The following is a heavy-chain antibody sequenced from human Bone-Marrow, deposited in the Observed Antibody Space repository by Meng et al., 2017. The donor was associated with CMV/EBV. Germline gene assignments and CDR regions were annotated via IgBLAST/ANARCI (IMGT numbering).Heavy chain of an antibody. CDR1: RGSFSGYY. D-gene: IGHD6-19*01. V-gene: IGHV4-34*01. Sequence: SETLSLTCAVYRGSFSGYYWSWIRQPPGKGLEWLGEINHSGGTNCNPSLESRVTISVDTSKNQFSLQLNSVTPEDTAVYYCARGSGWHTLDAFDIWGQGTMVTVSS. CDR3: ARGSGWHTLDAFDI. J-gene: IGHJ3*02. CDR2: INHSGGT.